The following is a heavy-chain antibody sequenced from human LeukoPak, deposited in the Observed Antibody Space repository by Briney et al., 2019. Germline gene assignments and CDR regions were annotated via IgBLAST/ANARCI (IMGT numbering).Heavy chain of an antibody. J-gene: IGHJ4*02. Sequence: SETLSLTCTVSGGSISSYYWSWIRQPPGKGLEWIGYIYYTGSTNYNPSLKSRVTISVDTSKNQFSLKLSSVTAADTAVYYCARAPTALSYHSLTGAHFDYWGPGTLVTVSS. CDR1: GGSISSYY. V-gene: IGHV4-59*01. CDR3: ARAPTALSYHSLTGAHFDY. D-gene: IGHD3-9*01. CDR2: IYYTGST.